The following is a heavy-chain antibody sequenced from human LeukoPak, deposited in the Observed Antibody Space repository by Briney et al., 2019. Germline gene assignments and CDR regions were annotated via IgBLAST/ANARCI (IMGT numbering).Heavy chain of an antibody. V-gene: IGHV3-49*04. CDR3: TSSDDFWSGYYQGNYFDY. CDR2: IRSKAYGGTT. Sequence: GGSLRLSCTASGFTFGDYAMSWVRQAPGKGLEWVGFIRSKAYGGTTEYAATVKGRFTISRDESKSIAYLQMNSLKTEDTAVYYCTSSDDFWSGYYQGNYFDYWGQGTLVTASS. D-gene: IGHD3-3*01. J-gene: IGHJ4*02. CDR1: GFTFGDYA.